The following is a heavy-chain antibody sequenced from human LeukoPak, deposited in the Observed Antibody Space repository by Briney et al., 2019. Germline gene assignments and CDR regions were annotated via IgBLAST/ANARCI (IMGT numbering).Heavy chain of an antibody. D-gene: IGHD6-13*01. Sequence: SETLSLTCTVSRGSIRTADYYWAWVRQPPGEGLEWLGSIYFSGTPYFNPSLKSRVAVSIDTSKNQFSLKVTSVNASDTAVYFCARTSSWYAGAWFNSWGQGTLVTVSS. CDR1: RGSIRTADYY. J-gene: IGHJ5*01. V-gene: IGHV4-39*01. CDR2: IYFSGTP. CDR3: ARTSSWYAGAWFNS.